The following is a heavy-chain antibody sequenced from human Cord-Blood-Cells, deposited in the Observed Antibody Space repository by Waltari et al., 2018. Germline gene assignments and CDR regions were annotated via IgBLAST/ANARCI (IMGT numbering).Heavy chain of an antibody. D-gene: IGHD3-10*01. CDR3: ATVRITMVRGVIKGDYFDY. V-gene: IGHV1-24*01. Sequence: QVQLVQSGAEVKKPGASVKVSCKVSGYTLTELSMHWVRQAPGKGLEWMGGFDPEDGETIDSQEFQGRVTMTEDTSTDTAYRELSSLRSEDTAVYYCATVRITMVRGVIKGDYFDYWGQGTLVTVSS. J-gene: IGHJ4*02. CDR1: GYTLTELS. CDR2: FDPEDGET.